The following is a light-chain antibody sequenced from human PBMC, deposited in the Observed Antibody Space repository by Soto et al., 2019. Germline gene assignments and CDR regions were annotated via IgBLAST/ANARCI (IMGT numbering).Light chain of an antibody. Sequence: DIQMTQSPSTLSASVGDNVTITCRASLSISRWLAWYQQKPGKAPKLLIYKATRLEDGVPSRLSGSGSGPGFSLTITSLQREYCATYHCQSCNNYMCEFGQGTTV. V-gene: IGKV1-5*03. CDR1: LSISRW. J-gene: IGKJ1*01. CDR2: KAT. CDR3: QSCNNYMCE.